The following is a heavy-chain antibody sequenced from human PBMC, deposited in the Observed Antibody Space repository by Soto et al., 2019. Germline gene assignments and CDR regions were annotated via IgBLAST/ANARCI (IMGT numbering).Heavy chain of an antibody. CDR3: ARGLASGDY. CDR2: INPNGGST. CDR1: GYTLTSFY. J-gene: IGHJ4*02. V-gene: IGHV1-46*03. Sequence: QVQLVQPGAEVKKPGASVKLSCKASGYTLTSFYIHWVRQAPGQGLEWMGIINPNGGSTNYAHNFQGRVTMTRDTSTSTVYMVLSSLRSEDTAVYYCARGLASGDYWGQGTLVTVSA. D-gene: IGHD6-6*01.